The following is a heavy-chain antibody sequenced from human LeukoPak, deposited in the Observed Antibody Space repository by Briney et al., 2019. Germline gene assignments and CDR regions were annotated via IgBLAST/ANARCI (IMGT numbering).Heavy chain of an antibody. J-gene: IGHJ3*02. V-gene: IGHV4-59*01. Sequence: SETLSLTCTVSGGSISSYYWSWIRQPPGKGLEWIGYIYYSGSTNYNPSLKSRVTISVDTSKNQFSLKLSSVTAADTAVYYCARDLEPPHGDAFDIWGQGTMVTVSS. CDR2: IYYSGST. D-gene: IGHD1-1*01. CDR3: ARDLEPPHGDAFDI. CDR1: GGSISSYY.